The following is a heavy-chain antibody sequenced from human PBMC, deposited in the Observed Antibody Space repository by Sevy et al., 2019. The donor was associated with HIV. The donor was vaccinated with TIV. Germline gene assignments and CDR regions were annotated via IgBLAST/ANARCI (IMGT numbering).Heavy chain of an antibody. CDR2: IKADGSDK. CDR1: GFTFSANW. J-gene: IGHJ4*02. V-gene: IGHV3-7*01. CDR3: AHETFGRFES. Sequence: GGSLRLPCAASGFTFSANWMNWVRQAPGKGLEWVANIKADGSDKHYVDSLEGRFTISRDNAKNLLFLQMNSLRVEDTAVYYCAHETFGRFESWGQGTLVTVSS. D-gene: IGHD3-16*01.